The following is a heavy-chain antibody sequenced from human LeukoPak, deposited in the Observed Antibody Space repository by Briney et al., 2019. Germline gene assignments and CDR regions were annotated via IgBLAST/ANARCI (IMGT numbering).Heavy chain of an antibody. CDR1: GFAFNTYA. Sequence: PGGSLRLSCAASGFAFNTYAMHWVRRAPGQGLEWVALIWHDGSHKFYSNSVRGQFTISRDNSKNTVSLQMNNLRPEDTAVYYCAREIFCSGNYSDFWGQGTLVTVSS. CDR3: AREIFCSGNYSDF. CDR2: IWHDGSHK. J-gene: IGHJ4*02. V-gene: IGHV3-33*01. D-gene: IGHD3-10*02.